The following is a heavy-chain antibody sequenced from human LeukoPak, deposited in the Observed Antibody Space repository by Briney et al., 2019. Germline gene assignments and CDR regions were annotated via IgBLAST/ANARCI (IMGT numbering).Heavy chain of an antibody. CDR2: MNPNSGNT. V-gene: IGHV1-8*01. J-gene: IGHJ6*02. Sequence: AASVKVSCKASGYTFTSYDINWVRQATGQGLEWMGWMNPNSGNTGYAQKFQGRVTMTRNTSISTAYMELSSLRSEDTAVYYCARASTYTAMAHYYYYGMDVWGQGTTVTVSS. D-gene: IGHD5-18*01. CDR3: ARASTYTAMAHYYYYGMDV. CDR1: GYTFTSYD.